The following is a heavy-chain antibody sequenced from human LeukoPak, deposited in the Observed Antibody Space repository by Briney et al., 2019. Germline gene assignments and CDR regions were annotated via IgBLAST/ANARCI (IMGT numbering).Heavy chain of an antibody. CDR3: ARGSQSLGYCSGGSCRAKIFDY. J-gene: IGHJ4*02. D-gene: IGHD2-15*01. CDR1: GGSFSGYY. V-gene: IGHV4-34*01. CDR2: INHSGST. Sequence: SETLSLTCAVYGGSFSGYYWSWIRQPPGKGLECIGEINHSGSTNYNPCLNSRVTISVDTSKNQFSLKLSSVTAADTAVYYCARGSQSLGYCSGGSCRAKIFDYWGQGTLVTVSS.